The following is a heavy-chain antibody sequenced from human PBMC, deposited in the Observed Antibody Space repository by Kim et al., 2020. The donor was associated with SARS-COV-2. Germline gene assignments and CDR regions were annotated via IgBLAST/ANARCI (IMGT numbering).Heavy chain of an antibody. CDR3: ATSTNPRYFDWLTPGY. Sequence: GGSLRLSCVASGFSFSDYVMHWVRQAPGKGLECLAVISYDGSNEDYVDSVKGRFTISRDNSKNTLYLQMNSLRAEDTAVYYCATSTNPRYFDWLTPGYWGQGALVTVSS. V-gene: IGHV3-30*03. CDR1: GFSFSDYV. D-gene: IGHD3-9*01. CDR2: ISYDGSNE. J-gene: IGHJ4*02.